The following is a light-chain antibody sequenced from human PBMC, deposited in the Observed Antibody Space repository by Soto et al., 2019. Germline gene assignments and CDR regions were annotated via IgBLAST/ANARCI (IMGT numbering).Light chain of an antibody. V-gene: IGKV3-15*01. CDR3: QQYNNWPPGRT. Sequence: EIVITQSPVTLSLSPGERATLSCRASDSVSSNLAWYQQKPGQAPRLLIYDASTRATGIPARFSGSGSGTEFTLTISSLQPEDFAVYYCQQYNNWPPGRTFGQGTKVEIK. J-gene: IGKJ1*01. CDR1: DSVSSN. CDR2: DAS.